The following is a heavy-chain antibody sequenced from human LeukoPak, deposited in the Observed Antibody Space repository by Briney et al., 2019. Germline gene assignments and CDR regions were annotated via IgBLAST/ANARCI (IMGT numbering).Heavy chain of an antibody. CDR3: ARAMRFGESRYYFDY. CDR1: GGSISSYY. Sequence: SETLSLTCTVSGGSISSYYWSWIRQPPGKGLEWIGYIYYSGSTNYNPSLKSRVTISVDTSKNQFSLKLSSVTAADTAVYYCARAMRFGESRYYFDYWGQGTLVTVSS. V-gene: IGHV4-59*01. J-gene: IGHJ4*02. CDR2: IYYSGST. D-gene: IGHD3-10*01.